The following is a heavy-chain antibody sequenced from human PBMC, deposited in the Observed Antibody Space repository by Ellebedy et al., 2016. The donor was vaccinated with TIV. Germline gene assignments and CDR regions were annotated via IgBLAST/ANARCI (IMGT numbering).Heavy chain of an antibody. V-gene: IGHV3-7*03. CDR2: IKEDGSGK. CDR1: GFTFKKYW. D-gene: IGHD4-17*01. J-gene: IGHJ3*02. Sequence: GESLKISCAASGFTFKKYWMSWVRQAPGKGLEWVANIKEDGSGKDYVDSVKGRFTISRDTAKNSLWLQMNSLRADDTAVYYCVRDANGDFASNAFDIWGQGTVVTVSS. CDR3: VRDANGDFASNAFDI.